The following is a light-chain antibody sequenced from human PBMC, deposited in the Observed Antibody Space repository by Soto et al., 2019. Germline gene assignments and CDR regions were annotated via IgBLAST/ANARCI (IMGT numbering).Light chain of an antibody. CDR3: QQYNNWPLT. V-gene: IGKV3-15*01. CDR1: QSVSSK. CDR2: GAS. Sequence: EIVMTQSPATLSVSPGERVTLSCRASQSVSSKLAWYQQKPGQSPRLLIHGASTRATGIPARFGGSGSGTEFTLTISSLQSEDFAVYYCQQYNNWPLTFGGGTKVEI. J-gene: IGKJ4*01.